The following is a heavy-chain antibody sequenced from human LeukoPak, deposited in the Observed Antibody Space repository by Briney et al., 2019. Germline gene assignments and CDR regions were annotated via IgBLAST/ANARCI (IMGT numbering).Heavy chain of an antibody. J-gene: IGHJ4*02. Sequence: PGGSLRLSCAASGFTFGSYAMHWVRQAPGKGLEWVAVISYDGSNKYYADSVKGRFTISRDNSKNTLYLQMNSLRAEDTAVYYCARDTLKDGYNYDYLDYWGQGTLVTVSS. D-gene: IGHD5-24*01. CDR3: ARDTLKDGYNYDYLDY. V-gene: IGHV3-30-3*01. CDR1: GFTFGSYA. CDR2: ISYDGSNK.